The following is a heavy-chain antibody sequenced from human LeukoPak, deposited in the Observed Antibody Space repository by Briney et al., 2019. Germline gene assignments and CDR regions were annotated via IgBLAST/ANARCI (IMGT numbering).Heavy chain of an antibody. J-gene: IGHJ4*02. CDR3: ARVHRLDSSGWH. D-gene: IGHD6-19*01. Sequence: ASVKVSCKASGYTFTSYYMDWVRQAPGQGLEWMGIINPSGGSRSYAQKFQGRVTMPTDTSTSKVYMELSSLRSEDTAVYYCARVHRLDSSGWHWGQGTLVTVSS. CDR2: INPSGGSR. V-gene: IGHV1-46*01. CDR1: GYTFTSYY.